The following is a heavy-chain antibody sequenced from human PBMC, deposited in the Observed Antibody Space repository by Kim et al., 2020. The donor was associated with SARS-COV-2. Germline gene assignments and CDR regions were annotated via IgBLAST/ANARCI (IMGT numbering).Heavy chain of an antibody. D-gene: IGHD3-9*01. CDR2: INPSGGST. Sequence: ASVKVSCKASGYTFTSYYMHWVRQAPGQGLEWMGIINPSGGSTSYAQKFQGRVTMTRDTSTSTVYMELSSLRSEDTAVYYCARERTDSVLRYFDWLLGDFDYWGQGTLVTVSS. CDR3: ARERTDSVLRYFDWLLGDFDY. J-gene: IGHJ4*02. CDR1: GYTFTSYY. V-gene: IGHV1-46*01.